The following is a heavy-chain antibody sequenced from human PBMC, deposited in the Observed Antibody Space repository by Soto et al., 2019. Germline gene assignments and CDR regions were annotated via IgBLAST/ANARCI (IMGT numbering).Heavy chain of an antibody. J-gene: IGHJ6*02. CDR1: GFTFSSYS. CDR3: ASEPNYDFWSGYERYPKKKHMDV. V-gene: IGHV3-21*01. D-gene: IGHD3-3*01. Sequence: PGGSLRLSCAASGFTFSSYSMNWVRQAPGKGLEWVSSISSSSSYIYYADSVKGRFTISRDNAKNSLYLQMNSLRAEDTAVYYCASEPNYDFWSGYERYPKKKHMDVWGLGTTVTVSS. CDR2: ISSSSSYI.